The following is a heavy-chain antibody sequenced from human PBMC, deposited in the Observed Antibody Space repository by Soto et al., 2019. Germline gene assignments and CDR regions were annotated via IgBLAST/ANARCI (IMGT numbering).Heavy chain of an antibody. CDR3: ARGDYGDYHDYFQH. J-gene: IGHJ1*01. D-gene: IGHD4-17*01. CDR1: GFTFSSYS. CDR2: ISSSSSYI. V-gene: IGHV3-21*01. Sequence: GGSLRLSCAASGFTFSSYSMNWVRQAPGKGLEWVSSISSSSSYIYYADSVKGRFTISRDNAKNSLYLQMNSLRAEDTAVYCCARGDYGDYHDYFQHWGQGTLVTVSS.